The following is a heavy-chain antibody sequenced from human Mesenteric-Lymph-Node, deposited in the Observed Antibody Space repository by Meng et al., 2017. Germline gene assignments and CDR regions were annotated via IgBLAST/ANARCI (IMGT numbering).Heavy chain of an antibody. CDR1: GCTFSSYA. CDR3: VSALSEETGVFDI. D-gene: IGHD2-8*01. J-gene: IGHJ3*02. CDR2: IIPIFGTA. Sequence: SVKVSCKASGCTFSSYAISWVRQAPRQGLEWMGGIIPIFGTANYAQKFKGRVTITTDESTSTAYMELSSLRSEDTAVYYCVSALSEETGVFDIWGQGTMVTVSS. V-gene: IGHV1-69*05.